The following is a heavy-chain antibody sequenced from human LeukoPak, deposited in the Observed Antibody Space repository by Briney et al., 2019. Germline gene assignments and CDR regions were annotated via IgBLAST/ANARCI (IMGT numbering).Heavy chain of an antibody. J-gene: IGHJ4*02. V-gene: IGHV3-23*01. CDR3: AKDGVNSESYRYYFDY. Sequence: NPGGSLRLSCAASGFTFSSYAMSCVRQAPGKGLEWVSAISGSGGSTYYADSVKGRFTISRDNSKNTLYLQMNSLRAEDTAVYYCAKDGVNSESYRYYFDYWGQGTLVTVSS. CDR1: GFTFSSYA. CDR2: ISGSGGST. D-gene: IGHD1-26*01.